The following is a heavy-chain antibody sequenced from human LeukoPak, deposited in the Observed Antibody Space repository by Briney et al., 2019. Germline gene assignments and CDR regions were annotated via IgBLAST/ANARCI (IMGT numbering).Heavy chain of an antibody. V-gene: IGHV4-59*01. CDR3: ARVSYDSSGYRVFDY. D-gene: IGHD3-22*01. J-gene: IGHJ4*02. Sequence: SETLSLTCTVSGGSINSYYWSWIRQPPGKGLEWIGYIYYSGSTNYNPSLKSRVTISVDTSKNQFSLKLSSVTAADTAVYYCARVSYDSSGYRVFDYWGQGTLVTVSS. CDR1: GGSINSYY. CDR2: IYYSGST.